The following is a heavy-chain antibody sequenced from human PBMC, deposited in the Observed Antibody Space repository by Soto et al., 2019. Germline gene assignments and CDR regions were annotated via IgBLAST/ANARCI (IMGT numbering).Heavy chain of an antibody. D-gene: IGHD6-13*01. Sequence: QVQLVQSGAEVKKPASSVKVSCKASGGTFSSYAISWVRQASVQGLEWMGGIIAIFGTANYAQKFQGRVTITAEESTSTAYMELSSLRSEDTAVYYCARDGVAAVADYWGQGTLVTVSS. J-gene: IGHJ4*02. CDR2: IIAIFGTA. V-gene: IGHV1-69*12. CDR3: ARDGVAAVADY. CDR1: GGTFSSYA.